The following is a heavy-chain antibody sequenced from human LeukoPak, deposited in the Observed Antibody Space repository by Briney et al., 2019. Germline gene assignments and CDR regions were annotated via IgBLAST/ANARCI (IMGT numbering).Heavy chain of an antibody. V-gene: IGHV1-2*02. Sequence: ASVKVSCKASGYTFTGYSMHWVRQAPGQGLEWMGWINPNSGGTNYAQKFQGRVTMTRDTPISTAYMELSSLRSDDTAVYYCAGRTMFYWGQGTLVTVSS. CDR2: INPNSGGT. D-gene: IGHD3-10*02. CDR1: GYTFTGYS. J-gene: IGHJ4*02. CDR3: AGRTMFY.